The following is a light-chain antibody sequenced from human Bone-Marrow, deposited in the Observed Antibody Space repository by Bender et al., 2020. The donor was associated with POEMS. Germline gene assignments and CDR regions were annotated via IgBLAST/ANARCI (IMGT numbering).Light chain of an antibody. CDR2: KNN. CDR3: QSYDSRLSGWV. J-gene: IGLJ3*02. V-gene: IGLV1-47*01. Sequence: QSVLTQPPSASGTPGQRVTISCSGTSSNIGSNFVYWYQQVPGAAPKLLIYKNNERPSGVPYRFSGSKSGTSASLAITGLQAEDEADYYCQSYDSRLSGWVFGGGTKLTVL. CDR1: SSNIGSNF.